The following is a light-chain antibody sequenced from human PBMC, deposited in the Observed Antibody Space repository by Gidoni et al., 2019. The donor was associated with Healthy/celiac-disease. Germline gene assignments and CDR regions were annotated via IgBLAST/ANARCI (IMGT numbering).Light chain of an antibody. CDR1: QSVSSSY. J-gene: IGKJ5*01. Sequence: EIVLTQSPGTLSLSPGERATLSCRASQSVSSSYLAWYQQKPGQAPRLLIYCASSRDTGIPDRVSGSGSGTEFNLTISRLEPEDCAGYYCQQYGSSPSITFGQGTRLEIK. CDR3: QQYGSSPSIT. CDR2: CAS. V-gene: IGKV3-20*01.